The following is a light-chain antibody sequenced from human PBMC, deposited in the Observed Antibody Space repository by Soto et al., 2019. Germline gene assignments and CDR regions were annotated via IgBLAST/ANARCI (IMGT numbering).Light chain of an antibody. CDR3: CSYAGISTFV. CDR1: SSHLENYNL. V-gene: IGLV2-23*02. J-gene: IGLJ3*02. Sequence: QSALTQPASLSGSPGQAVTISCTGTSSHLENYNLVSWYQHHPGKDPKLIISDVNKRPSGISDRFSGSKSANTASLTISVLQTDDEADYYCCSYAGISTFVFGGGTKRTVL. CDR2: DVN.